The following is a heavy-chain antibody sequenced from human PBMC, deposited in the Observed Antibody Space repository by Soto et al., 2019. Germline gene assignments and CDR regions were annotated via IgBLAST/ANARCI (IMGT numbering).Heavy chain of an antibody. D-gene: IGHD6-13*01. CDR1: GGTFSSYR. CDR3: VRDSGAKLSSS. Sequence: SVKVSCKASGGTFSSYRINWVRQAPGQGLEWVGGIVPIRRTADYAQTFQGRVSITADESARTSYMELRSLRSQDTAVYYCVRDSGAKLSSSWGQRTLVTVSS. J-gene: IGHJ4*02. CDR2: IVPIRRTA. V-gene: IGHV1-69*13.